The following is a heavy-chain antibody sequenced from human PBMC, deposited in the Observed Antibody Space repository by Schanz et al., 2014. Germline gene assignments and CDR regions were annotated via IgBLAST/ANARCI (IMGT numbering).Heavy chain of an antibody. CDR3: ARDTTWRLDL. J-gene: IGHJ2*01. D-gene: IGHD1-1*01. CDR2: VFPNGIT. V-gene: IGHV4-61*02. CDR1: GGSLRSGTYY. Sequence: QVQLQESGPGLVKPSQTLSLTCTVSGGSLRSGTYYWSLIRQPAGKALEWVGRVFPNGITNYNPPPKNRVTISRSTSENHFSQRLTSLTAADTAVYYCARDTTWRLDLWGRGTLVTVSS.